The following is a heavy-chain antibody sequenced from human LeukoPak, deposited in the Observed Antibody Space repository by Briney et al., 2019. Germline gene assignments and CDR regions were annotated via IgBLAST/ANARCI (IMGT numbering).Heavy chain of an antibody. Sequence: RSSETLSLTCTVSGGSISSSSYYWGWIRQPPGKGLEWIGSIYYSGSTYYNPSLKSRVTISVDTSKNQFSLKLSSVTAADTAVYYCARLGYYDSSGSDYWGQGTLVTVSS. CDR2: IYYSGST. CDR3: ARLGYYDSSGSDY. CDR1: GGSISSSSYY. J-gene: IGHJ4*02. V-gene: IGHV4-39*01. D-gene: IGHD3-22*01.